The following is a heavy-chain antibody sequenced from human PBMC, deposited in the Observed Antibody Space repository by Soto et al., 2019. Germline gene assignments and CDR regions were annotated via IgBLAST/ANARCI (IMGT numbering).Heavy chain of an antibody. V-gene: IGHV3-30-3*01. CDR1: GFTFSSYA. CDR2: ISYDGSNK. Sequence: QVQLVESGGGVVQPGRSLRLSCAASGFTFSSYAMHWVRQAPGKGLEWVAVISYDGSNKYYADSVKGRFTISRDNSENTLYLQMNSLRAEDTAVYYCARARGISGSSSWFDPWGQGTLVTVSS. J-gene: IGHJ5*02. CDR3: ARARGISGSSSWFDP. D-gene: IGHD3-22*01.